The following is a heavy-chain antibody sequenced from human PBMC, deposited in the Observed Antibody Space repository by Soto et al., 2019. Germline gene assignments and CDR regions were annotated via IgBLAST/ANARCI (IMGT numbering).Heavy chain of an antibody. CDR2: ISGSGGST. Sequence: GGSLRLSCAASGFTFSSYAMSWVRQAPGKGLEWVSAISGSGGSTYYADSVKGRFTISRNNPKNTLYLQMTSLRAEDTAVYCCAKGYGDSYYFDYWGQGTLVTVSS. CDR1: GFTFSSYA. J-gene: IGHJ4*02. V-gene: IGHV3-23*01. D-gene: IGHD4-17*01. CDR3: AKGYGDSYYFDY.